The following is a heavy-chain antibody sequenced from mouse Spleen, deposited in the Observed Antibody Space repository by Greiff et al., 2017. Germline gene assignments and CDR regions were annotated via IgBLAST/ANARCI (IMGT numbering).Heavy chain of an antibody. Sequence: EVQLVESGGGLVKPGGSLKLSCAASGFTFSDYGMHWVRQAPEKGLEWVAYISSGSSTIYYADTLKGRFTISRDNAKNTLFLQMTSLRSEDTAMYYCARRGNYVYYYYAMDYWGQGTSVTVSS. V-gene: IGHV5-17*01. J-gene: IGHJ4*01. D-gene: IGHD2-1*01. CDR3: ARRGNYVYYYYAMDY. CDR2: ISSGSSTI. CDR1: GFTFSDYG.